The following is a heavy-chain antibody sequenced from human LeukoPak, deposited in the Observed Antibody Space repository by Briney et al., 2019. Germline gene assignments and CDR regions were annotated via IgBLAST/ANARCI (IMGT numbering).Heavy chain of an antibody. CDR1: GGSISSGSYY. CDR3: ARESGLDYDSSGYYYHPGAFDI. CDR2: IYTSGGT. D-gene: IGHD3-22*01. J-gene: IGHJ3*02. V-gene: IGHV4-61*02. Sequence: SQTLSLTCTVSGGSISSGSYYWSWIRQPAGKGLEWIGRIYTSGGTNYNPSLKSRVTISVDTSKNQFSLKLSSVTAADTAVYYCARESGLDYDSSGYYYHPGAFDIWGQGTMVTVSS.